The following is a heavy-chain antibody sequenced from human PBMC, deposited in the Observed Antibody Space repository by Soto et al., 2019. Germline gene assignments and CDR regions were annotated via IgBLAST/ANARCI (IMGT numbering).Heavy chain of an antibody. J-gene: IGHJ3*02. CDR2: ISYDGSNK. Sequence: PGGSLRLSCAASGFTFSSYGMHWVRQAPGKGLEWVAVISYDGSNKYYADSVKGRFTISRDNSKNTLYLQMNSLRAEDTAVYYCAKVIEYNWIYPQVGAFDIWGQGTMVTVSS. CDR1: GFTFSSYG. V-gene: IGHV3-30*18. D-gene: IGHD1-7*01. CDR3: AKVIEYNWIYPQVGAFDI.